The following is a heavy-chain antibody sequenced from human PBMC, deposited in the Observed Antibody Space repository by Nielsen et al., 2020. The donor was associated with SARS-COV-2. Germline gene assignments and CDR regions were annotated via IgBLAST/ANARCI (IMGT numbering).Heavy chain of an antibody. D-gene: IGHD4-17*01. CDR1: GFTFSDYY. CDR2: ISGSGTTI. CDR3: AREGGAGDYLRWFDP. V-gene: IGHV3-11*04. J-gene: IGHJ5*02. Sequence: GGSLRLSCAASGFTFSDYYMSWIRQAPGKGLEWISYISGSGTTIYYADSVKGRFTISRDNSKNTLYLQMNSLRAEDTAVYYCAREGGAGDYLRWFDPWGQGTLVTVSS.